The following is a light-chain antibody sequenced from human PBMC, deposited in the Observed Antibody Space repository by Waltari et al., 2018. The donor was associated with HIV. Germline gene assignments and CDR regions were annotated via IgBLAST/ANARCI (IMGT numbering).Light chain of an antibody. CDR3: QQRTDSIT. CDR2: DAS. J-gene: IGKJ4*01. CDR1: QTVNTY. V-gene: IGKV3-11*01. Sequence: EIVLTQSPATLSLSPGERATLFCRASQTVNTYLAWYQQTPGQAPRLVIYDASTMATGVPARVSGSGSGTDFTLTSSSLEPDDVAVYYCQQRTDSITFGGGTKVEIK.